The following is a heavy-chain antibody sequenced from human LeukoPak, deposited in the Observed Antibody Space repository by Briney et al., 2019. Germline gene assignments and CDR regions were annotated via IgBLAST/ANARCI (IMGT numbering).Heavy chain of an antibody. CDR2: IYYSGST. V-gene: IGHV4-59*01. CDR3: ARDPYSSGWYGELDY. Sequence: SETLSLTCTVSGGSISSYYWGWIRQPPGKGLEWIGDIYYSGSTNYNPSLKSRVTISVDTSKNQFSLKLSSVTGADTAVYYCARDPYSSGWYGELDYWGQGTLVTVSS. J-gene: IGHJ4*02. CDR1: GGSISSYY. D-gene: IGHD6-19*01.